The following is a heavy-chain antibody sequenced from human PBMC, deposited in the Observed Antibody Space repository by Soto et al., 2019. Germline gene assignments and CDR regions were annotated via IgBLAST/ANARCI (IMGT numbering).Heavy chain of an antibody. CDR1: GGSISSSSYY. D-gene: IGHD1-7*01. J-gene: IGHJ5*02. CDR3: ARGGQWGRYNWHYHNWFDP. CDR2: IYYSGNT. Sequence: QLQLQESGPGLVKPSETLSLTCTVSGGSISSSSYYWGWIRQPPGKGLEWIGSIYYSGNTFYNPSLRSRVTLAVDTSRNQFSLKVSSVTAADTAVYYCARGGQWGRYNWHYHNWFDPCGQGTLVTVSS. V-gene: IGHV4-39*01.